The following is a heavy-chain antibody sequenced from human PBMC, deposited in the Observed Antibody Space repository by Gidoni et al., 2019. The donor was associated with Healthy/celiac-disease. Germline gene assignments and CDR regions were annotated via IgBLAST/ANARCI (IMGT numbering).Heavy chain of an antibody. D-gene: IGHD6-6*01. CDR3: ARDQPRRRSIDPARPGNYGMDV. V-gene: IGHV3-48*01. Sequence: EVQLVESGGGLVQPGGSLRLSCAASGFTFSSYSMNWVRQAPGKGLEWVSYISSSSSTIYYADSVKGRFTISRDNAKNSLYLQMNSLRAEDTAVYYCARDQPRRRSIDPARPGNYGMDVWGQGTTVTVSS. CDR1: GFTFSSYS. CDR2: ISSSSSTI. J-gene: IGHJ6*02.